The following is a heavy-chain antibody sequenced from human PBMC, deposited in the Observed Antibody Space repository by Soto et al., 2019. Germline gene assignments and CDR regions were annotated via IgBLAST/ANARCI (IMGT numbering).Heavy chain of an antibody. D-gene: IGHD6-13*01. CDR3: TRDEQQLVAYYYYGMDV. V-gene: IGHV3-49*03. CDR1: GFTFGDYA. Sequence: PGGSLRLSCTASGFTFGDYAMSWFRQAPGKGLEWVGFIRSKAYGGTTEYAASVKGRFTISRDDSKSIAYLQMNSLKTEDTAVYYCTRDEQQLVAYYYYGMDVWGQGTTVTVSS. J-gene: IGHJ6*02. CDR2: IRSKAYGGTT.